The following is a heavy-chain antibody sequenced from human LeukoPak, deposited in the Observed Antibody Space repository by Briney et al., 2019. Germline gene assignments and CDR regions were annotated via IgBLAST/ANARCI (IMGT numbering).Heavy chain of an antibody. CDR3: AKDGSGYDAFDI. CDR2: ISGSGGST. V-gene: IGHV3-23*01. D-gene: IGHD6-19*01. Sequence: GGSLRLSCAASGFTFSSYAMSWVRPAPGEGLEWVSAISGSGGSTYYADSVKGRFTISRDNSKNTLYLQMNSLRAEDTAVYYCAKDGSGYDAFDIWGQGTMVTVSS. CDR1: GFTFSSYA. J-gene: IGHJ3*02.